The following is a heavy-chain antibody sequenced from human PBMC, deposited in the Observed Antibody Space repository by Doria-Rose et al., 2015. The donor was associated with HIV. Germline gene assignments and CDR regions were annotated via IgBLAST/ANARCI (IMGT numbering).Heavy chain of an antibody. D-gene: IGHD6-13*01. CDR3: ARIKSSRWYHKYYFDF. J-gene: IGHJ4*02. CDR2: NFSDDER. CDR1: GVSLSSPGMG. V-gene: IGHV2-26*01. Sequence: QVTLKESGPVLVKPTETLTLTCTVSGVSLSSPGMGVSWIRQPPGKALEWLANNFSDDERSYKTSLKSRPTISRGTSKGQVVLTMTDLDPVDTATYYCARIKSSRWYHKYYFDFWGQGTLVIVSA.